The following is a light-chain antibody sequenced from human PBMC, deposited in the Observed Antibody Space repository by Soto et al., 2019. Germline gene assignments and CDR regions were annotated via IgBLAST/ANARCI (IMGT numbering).Light chain of an antibody. CDR2: AAS. CDR3: QKYRSVIT. Sequence: DIQMTQSPSSLSASVGDRVTITCRASQGISNFLAWYKQQPGKVPKLLISAASTLQSGVPFRFSGSGSGTDFTLTITSLQHEDVTTYYCQKYRSVITFGQGTRLEIK. CDR1: QGISNF. V-gene: IGKV1-27*01. J-gene: IGKJ5*01.